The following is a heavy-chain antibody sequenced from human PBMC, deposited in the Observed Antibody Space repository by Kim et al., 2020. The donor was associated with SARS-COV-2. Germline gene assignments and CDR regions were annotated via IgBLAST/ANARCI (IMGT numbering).Heavy chain of an antibody. D-gene: IGHD1-7*01. Sequence: KDYVDAVKGRFTISRDNAKNSLYLQMNSLRAEDTAVYYCARQLELYYFDYWGQGTLVTVSS. CDR2: K. J-gene: IGHJ4*02. CDR3: ARQLELYYFDY. V-gene: IGHV3-7*04.